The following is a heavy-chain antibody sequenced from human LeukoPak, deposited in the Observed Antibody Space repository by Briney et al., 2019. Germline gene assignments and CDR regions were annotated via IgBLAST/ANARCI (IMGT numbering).Heavy chain of an antibody. CDR1: GLTFSNFA. D-gene: IGHD5-12*01. J-gene: IGHJ4*02. CDR3: AKGPIVAQDY. Sequence: GGSLRLSCAASGLTFSNFAMSWVRQAPGKGLEWVSAVSGGGRTTFYADSVKGRFIISRDDSKNTLFLQMNSLRAEDTAVYYCAKGPIVAQDYWGQGTLVTVSS. V-gene: IGHV3-23*01. CDR2: VSGGGRTT.